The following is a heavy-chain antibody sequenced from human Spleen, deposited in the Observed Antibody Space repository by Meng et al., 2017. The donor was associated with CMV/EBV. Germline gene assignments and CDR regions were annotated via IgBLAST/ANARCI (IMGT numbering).Heavy chain of an antibody. CDR1: DGSLSGYY. V-gene: IGHV4-34*01. Sequence: SETLSLTCAVYDGSLSGYYWNWIRQPPGKGLEWIGEINHSGSTNYNPSLKSRVTTSVDTSKNQLSLKLSSVTAADTAVYYCARDRGTVPAANYYYYYGMDVWGQGTTVTVSS. CDR3: ARDRGTVPAANYYYYYGMDV. CDR2: INHSGST. J-gene: IGHJ6*02. D-gene: IGHD2-2*01.